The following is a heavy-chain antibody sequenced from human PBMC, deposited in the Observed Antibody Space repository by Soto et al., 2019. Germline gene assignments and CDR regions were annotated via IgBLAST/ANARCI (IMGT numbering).Heavy chain of an antibody. CDR2: IYPSDSDT. D-gene: IGHD3-3*01. CDR3: ARGGVSTRTFDY. Sequence: PGESLKISCNGSGYNFAGYWIAWVRQMPGKGLELMGIIYPSDSDTRYRPSFQAQVTISADKSISSAYLQWSSLRASDTAMYYCARGGVSTRTFDYWGQGTPVTVSS. J-gene: IGHJ4*02. V-gene: IGHV5-51*01. CDR1: GYNFAGYW.